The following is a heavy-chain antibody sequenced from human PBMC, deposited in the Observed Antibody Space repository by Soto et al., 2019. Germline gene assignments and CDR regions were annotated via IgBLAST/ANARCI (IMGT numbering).Heavy chain of an antibody. D-gene: IGHD3-10*01. CDR3: AKGRVTMVRGAPFDY. CDR1: GFTFSSYG. Sequence: GGSLRLSCAASGFTFSSYGMHWVRQAPGKGLEWVAVISYDGSNKYYADSVKGRFTISRDNSKNTLYLQMNSLRAEDTAVYYCAKGRVTMVRGAPFDYWGQGTLVTSPQ. J-gene: IGHJ4*02. V-gene: IGHV3-30*18. CDR2: ISYDGSNK.